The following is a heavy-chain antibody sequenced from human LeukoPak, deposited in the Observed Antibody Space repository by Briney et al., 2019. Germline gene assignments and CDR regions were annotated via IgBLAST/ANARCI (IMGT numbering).Heavy chain of an antibody. CDR2: VSSSGTTM. J-gene: IGHJ4*02. Sequence: GGSLRLSCAASGFTFNTYEMSWVRQAPGKGLEWVSCVSSSGTTMYHADSVKGRFTISRDNAKNSLYLQMNSLRAEDATVYYCARRYCSSASCLFDYWGQGTLVTVSS. CDR3: ARRYCSSASCLFDY. D-gene: IGHD2-2*01. CDR1: GFTFNTYE. V-gene: IGHV3-48*03.